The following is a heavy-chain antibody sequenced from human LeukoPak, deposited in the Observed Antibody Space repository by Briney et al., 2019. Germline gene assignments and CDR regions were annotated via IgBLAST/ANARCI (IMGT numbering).Heavy chain of an antibody. D-gene: IGHD4-17*01. Sequence: SEALSLTCTVSGGSISSSSYYWGWIRQPPGKGLEWIGNIYFSGSTYYNPSLKSRFTISVDTSKNQFSLKLRSVTAADTAVYYCARYAGTTVTTPDAFDIWGQGTMVTVSS. CDR1: GGSISSSSYY. V-gene: IGHV4-39*01. CDR2: IYFSGST. CDR3: ARYAGTTVTTPDAFDI. J-gene: IGHJ3*02.